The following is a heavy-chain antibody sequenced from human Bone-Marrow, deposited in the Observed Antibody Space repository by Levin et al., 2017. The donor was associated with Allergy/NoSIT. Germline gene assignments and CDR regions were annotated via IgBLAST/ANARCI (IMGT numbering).Heavy chain of an antibody. Sequence: QSGGSLRLSCVASGFTLRSFWMYWVRQAPGKGLMLVSRINGDGSSSIYADSVKGRFTISRDNAKNTVYLQMNSLRTEDSGVYFCARLDAVETLGYYGMDVWGQGTTVTVSS. CDR2: INGDGSSS. V-gene: IGHV3-74*01. CDR3: ARLDAVETLGYYGMDV. D-gene: IGHD2-21*02. J-gene: IGHJ6*02. CDR1: GFTLRSFW.